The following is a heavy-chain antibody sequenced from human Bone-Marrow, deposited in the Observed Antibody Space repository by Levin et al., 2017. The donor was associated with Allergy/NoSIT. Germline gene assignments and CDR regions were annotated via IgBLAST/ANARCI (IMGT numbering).Heavy chain of an antibody. J-gene: IGHJ6*03. V-gene: IGHV3-9*01. D-gene: IGHD3-3*01. CDR2: ISWNSGRI. CDR3: AKCSPYVDFWSGIYYHYMDV. CDR1: GFTFDGYA. Sequence: GGSLRLSCAASGFTFDGYAMHWVRQAPGKGLEWVSGISWNSGRIDYADSVKGRFTISRDNAKNSLYLQMDNLRAEDKALYYCAKCSPYVDFWSGIYYHYMDVWGKGTTVTVSS.